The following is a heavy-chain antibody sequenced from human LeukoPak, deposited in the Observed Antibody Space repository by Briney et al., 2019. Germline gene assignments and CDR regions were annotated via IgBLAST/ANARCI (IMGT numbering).Heavy chain of an antibody. CDR3: ARGTRYCTNGVCYFDY. CDR2: MYSNSGNT. CDR1: GYTFASSD. J-gene: IGHJ4*02. Sequence: ASVKVSCKASGYTFASSDINWVRQATGQGLAWRGWMYSNSGNTGYAQKFQGRVTITTNTSRSTAYMELSSLRSEDTAVYYCARGTRYCTNGVCYFDYWGQGTLVTVSA. D-gene: IGHD2-8*01. V-gene: IGHV1-8*03.